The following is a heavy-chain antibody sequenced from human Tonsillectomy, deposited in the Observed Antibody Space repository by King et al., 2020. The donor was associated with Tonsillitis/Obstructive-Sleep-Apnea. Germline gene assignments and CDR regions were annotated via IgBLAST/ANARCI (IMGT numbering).Heavy chain of an antibody. CDR2: ISYDGSDK. Sequence: VQLVESGGGAVQPGRSRRLSCVASGVTFRHYAMHWVRQSRGKGLEWAALISYDGSDKYYADSVKGRFTVSRDNSKNTLYLQMNFLRPEDTAVYYCARGEMATISPAFDIWGQGTMLTVSS. J-gene: IGHJ3*02. CDR1: GVTFRHYA. V-gene: IGHV3-30*04. CDR3: ARGEMATISPAFDI. D-gene: IGHD5-24*01.